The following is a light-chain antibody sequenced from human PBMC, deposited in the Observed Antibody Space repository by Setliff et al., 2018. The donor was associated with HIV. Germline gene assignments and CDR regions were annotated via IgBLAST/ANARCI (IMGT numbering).Light chain of an antibody. CDR3: HHSTDSRA. J-gene: IGKJ1*01. Sequence: EIVLTQSPGTLSLSPGDRATLSCRASQTISSSSLVWFQQTPGQAPRLLIYGASKRATDIPDRFSGSGSGADFTLTISRLEPEDFAVYFCHHSTDSRAFGQGTKVDIK. CDR2: GAS. V-gene: IGKV3-20*01. CDR1: QTISSSS.